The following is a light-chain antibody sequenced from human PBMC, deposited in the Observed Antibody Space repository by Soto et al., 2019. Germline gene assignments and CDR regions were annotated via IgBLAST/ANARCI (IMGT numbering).Light chain of an antibody. Sequence: DIQMTQSPSSLSASVGDRVTITCRASQSISTYLNWYQQKPGKAPKLLIYAASTLQSGVPSRFSGSGSGTDFRLTITSQQPEDIATYYCQQSSTTPRTFGQGTNVDFK. CDR1: QSISTY. CDR3: QQSSTTPRT. V-gene: IGKV1-39*01. CDR2: AAS. J-gene: IGKJ1*01.